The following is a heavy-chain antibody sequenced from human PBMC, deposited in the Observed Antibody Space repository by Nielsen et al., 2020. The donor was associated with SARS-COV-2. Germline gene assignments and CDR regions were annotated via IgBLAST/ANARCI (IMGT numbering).Heavy chain of an antibody. D-gene: IGHD4-17*01. CDR2: IYYSGST. CDR3: ARTLYGDYVFDY. Sequence: SETLSLTCTVSGGSISSADHYWSWIRQPPGKGLEWIGHIYYSGSTYNNPSLRSRVTISVDTSKNQFSLKLSSVTAADTAVYYCARTLYGDYVFDYWGQGTLVTVFS. J-gene: IGHJ4*02. CDR1: GGSISSADHY. V-gene: IGHV4-30-4*01.